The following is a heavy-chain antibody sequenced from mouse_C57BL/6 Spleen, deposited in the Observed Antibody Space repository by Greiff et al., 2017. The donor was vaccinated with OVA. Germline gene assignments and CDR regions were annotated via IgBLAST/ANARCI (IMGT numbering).Heavy chain of an antibody. CDR2: IDPETGGT. Sequence: VQLQQSGAELVRPGASVTLSCKASGYTFTDYEMHWVKQTPVHGLEWIGAIDPETGGTAYNQKFKGKAILTADKSSSTAYMELRSLTSEDSAVYYCTRIYYDYGFAYWGQGTLVTVSA. CDR3: TRIYYDYGFAY. CDR1: GYTFTDYE. V-gene: IGHV1-15*01. J-gene: IGHJ3*01. D-gene: IGHD2-4*01.